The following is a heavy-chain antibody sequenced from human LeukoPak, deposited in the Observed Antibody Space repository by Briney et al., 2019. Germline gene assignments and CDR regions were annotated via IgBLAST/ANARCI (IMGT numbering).Heavy chain of an antibody. J-gene: IGHJ4*02. CDR2: IRYDGSNK. D-gene: IGHD4-17*01. Sequence: PGGSLRLSCAACGCTYCSYGMHWVRQAPGKGLEWVAFIRYDGSNKYYADSVKGRFTISRDNSKNTLYLQMNSLRAEDTAVYYFAKDNYDYGDYDVGDYWGQGTLVTVSS. CDR3: AKDNYDYGDYDVGDY. V-gene: IGHV3-30*02. CDR1: GCTYCSYG.